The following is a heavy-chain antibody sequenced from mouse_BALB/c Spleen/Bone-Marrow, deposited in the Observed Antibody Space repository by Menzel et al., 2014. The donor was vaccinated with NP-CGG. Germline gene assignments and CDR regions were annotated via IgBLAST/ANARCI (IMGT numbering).Heavy chain of an antibody. V-gene: IGHV1S135*01. Sequence: VQLQQSGPELVKPGASVKVSCKASGYAFTSYNMYWVKQSHGKSLEWIGYIDPYSGGTSYNQKFKGKATLTVDKSSSTAYMHLNSLTSEDSAVYYCARIGIGNIGGAYWGQGTLVTVSA. J-gene: IGHJ3*01. CDR1: GYAFTSYN. CDR3: ARIGIGNIGGAY. D-gene: IGHD4-1*01. CDR2: IDPYSGGT.